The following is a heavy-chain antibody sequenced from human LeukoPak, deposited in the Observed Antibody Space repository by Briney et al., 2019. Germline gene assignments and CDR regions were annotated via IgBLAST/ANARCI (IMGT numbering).Heavy chain of an antibody. CDR2: RSNDGSYK. D-gene: IGHD2-15*01. CDR3: ARDTTKYCSGGSCYGAYDY. Sequence: GGSLRLCCAASGGTFSNYAMYWVRQAPGKGLECVAVRSNDGSYKNYADSVKGRFTISRDNSKNTLYLQMNSPRAEDTALYYCARDTTKYCSGGSCYGAYDYWGQGTLVTVSS. CDR1: GGTFSNYA. J-gene: IGHJ4*02. V-gene: IGHV3-30*04.